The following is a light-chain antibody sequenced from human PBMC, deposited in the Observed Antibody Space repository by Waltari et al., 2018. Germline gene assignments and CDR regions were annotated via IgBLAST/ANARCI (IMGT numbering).Light chain of an antibody. J-gene: IGLJ3*02. Sequence: QSALTQPASVSGSPGQSITISCPGTRSDVGGYNYVSWYQQHPGKAPKLMIYEVSNRPSGVSNRFSGSKSGNTASLTISGLQAEDEADYYCSSYTSSSTLEVFGGGTKLTVL. CDR2: EVS. CDR1: RSDVGGYNY. V-gene: IGLV2-14*01. CDR3: SSYTSSSTLEV.